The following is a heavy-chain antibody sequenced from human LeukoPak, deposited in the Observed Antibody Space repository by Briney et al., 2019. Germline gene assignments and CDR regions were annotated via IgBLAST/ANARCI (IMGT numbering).Heavy chain of an antibody. Sequence: SETLSLTCAVYGGSFSGYYWSWIRQPPGKGLEWIGEINHSGSTNYNPSLKSRVTISVDTSKNQFSLKLSSVTAADTAAYYCARLGGYCSSTSCPTDYWGQGTLVTVSS. CDR3: ARLGGYCSSTSCPTDY. D-gene: IGHD2-2*01. V-gene: IGHV4-34*01. CDR2: INHSGST. J-gene: IGHJ4*02. CDR1: GGSFSGYY.